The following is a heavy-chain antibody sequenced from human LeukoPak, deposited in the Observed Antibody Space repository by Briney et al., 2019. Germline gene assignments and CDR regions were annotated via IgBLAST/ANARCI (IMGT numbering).Heavy chain of an antibody. V-gene: IGHV4-39*01. CDR2: IYYSGNT. Sequence: PSETLSLTCTVSGGSMSSAYYWGWIRQPPGKGLEWIGNIYYSGNTYYNPSLTSRVTTSVDTSKNQFSLGLNSVTAADTAVYYCARRGIGGSDDYYFDYWGQGTLVTVSS. J-gene: IGHJ4*02. CDR3: ARRGIGGSDDYYFDY. CDR1: GGSMSSAYY. D-gene: IGHD6-25*01.